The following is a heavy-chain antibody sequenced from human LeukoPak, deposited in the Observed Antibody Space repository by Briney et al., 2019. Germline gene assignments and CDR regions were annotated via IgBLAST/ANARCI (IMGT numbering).Heavy chain of an antibody. CDR3: ARDFGGWTTVTDDYFDY. J-gene: IGHJ4*02. CDR1: GGTFSSYA. Sequence: SVKVSCKASGGTFSSYAISWLRQAPGQGLEWMGRIIPILGIANYAQKFQGRVTITADKSTSTAYMELSSLRSEDTAVYYCARDFGGWTTVTDDYFDYWGQGTLVTVSS. CDR2: IIPILGIA. D-gene: IGHD4-17*01. V-gene: IGHV1-69*04.